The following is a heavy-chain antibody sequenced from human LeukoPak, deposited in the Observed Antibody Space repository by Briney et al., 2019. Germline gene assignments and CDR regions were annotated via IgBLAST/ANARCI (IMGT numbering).Heavy chain of an antibody. CDR3: ATAFGGYSGSYYRASGAFDI. D-gene: IGHD1-26*01. V-gene: IGHV1-46*01. CDR2: INPSGGST. J-gene: IGHJ3*02. CDR1: GYTFTSYY. Sequence: ASVKVSCKASGYTFTSYYMHWVRQAPGQGLEWMGIINPSGGSTSYAQKFQGRVTMTRDTSTSTVYMELSSLRSEDTAVYYCATAFGGYSGSYYRASGAFDIWGQGTMVTVSS.